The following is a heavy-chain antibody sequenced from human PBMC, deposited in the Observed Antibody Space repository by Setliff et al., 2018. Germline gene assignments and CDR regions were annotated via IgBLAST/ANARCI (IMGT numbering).Heavy chain of an antibody. D-gene: IGHD5-12*01. Sequence: SETLSLTCTVTGGSFDSGTHYWSWIRQPAGKVPEWIGLIQGTGNTNYNPSLQSRATISIDTSKNQISLKITSVTAADTALYYCAGTPARGTTWLSPFDYWGQGTLVTVSS. CDR1: GGSFDSGTHY. J-gene: IGHJ4*02. CDR2: IQGTGNT. CDR3: AGTPARGTTWLSPFDY. V-gene: IGHV4-61*02.